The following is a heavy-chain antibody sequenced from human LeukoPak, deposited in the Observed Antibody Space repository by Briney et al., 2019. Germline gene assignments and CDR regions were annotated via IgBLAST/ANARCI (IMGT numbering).Heavy chain of an antibody. CDR3: ARESATVVNLDY. J-gene: IGHJ4*02. CDR1: GFTFSSYW. D-gene: IGHD4-23*01. Sequence: GGSLRLSCAASGFTFSSYWMHWIRQAPGKGLVWVSRINSDGSNTNYADSVKGRFTISRDNAKNTLYLQMNSLRAEDTAVYYCARESATVVNLDYWGQGTLVTVFS. CDR2: INSDGSNT. V-gene: IGHV3-74*01.